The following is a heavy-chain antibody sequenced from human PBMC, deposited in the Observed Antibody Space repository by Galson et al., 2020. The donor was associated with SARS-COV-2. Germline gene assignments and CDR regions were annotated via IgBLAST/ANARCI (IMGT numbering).Heavy chain of an antibody. CDR1: GGSISSGGYY. D-gene: IGHD3-16*01. Sequence: SETLSLTCTVSGGSISSGGYYWSWIRQHPGTGLEWIGYIYYSGSTYYNPSLKSRVTMSVDTSKNQFSLKLSSVTAADTAIYYCARSGGYNFDYWGQGTLVTVSS. CDR2: IYYSGST. CDR3: ARSGGYNFDY. J-gene: IGHJ4*02. V-gene: IGHV4-31*03.